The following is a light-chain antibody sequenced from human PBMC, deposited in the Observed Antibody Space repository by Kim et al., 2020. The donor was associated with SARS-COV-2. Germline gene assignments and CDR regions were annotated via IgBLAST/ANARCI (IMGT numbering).Light chain of an antibody. Sequence: PGWTVTRTCAASTEAVTSGYYPIWFRQKPGQAPRTLIYSTSNKPSWTPARFSGSLLGGKAALTLSYVQPEDEADYYCLLYYGGAYVFGTGTKVTVL. CDR2: STS. CDR1: TEAVTSGYY. V-gene: IGLV7-43*01. CDR3: LLYYGGAYV. J-gene: IGLJ1*01.